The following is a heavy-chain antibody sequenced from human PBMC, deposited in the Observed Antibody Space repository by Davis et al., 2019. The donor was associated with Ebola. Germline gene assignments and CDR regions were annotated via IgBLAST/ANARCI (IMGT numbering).Heavy chain of an antibody. V-gene: IGHV2-5*02. J-gene: IGHJ4*02. Sequence: SGPTLVKPTQTLTLTCTFSGFSLSTSGAGVGWIRQPPGTALEWLALIYWDDDKRYRPSLKSRLTITKDTSKNQVVLTMINMDPVDTATYYCAHRLGRFGEWNFDYWGLGTLVTVSS. CDR1: GFSLSTSGAG. D-gene: IGHD3-10*01. CDR3: AHRLGRFGEWNFDY. CDR2: IYWDDDK.